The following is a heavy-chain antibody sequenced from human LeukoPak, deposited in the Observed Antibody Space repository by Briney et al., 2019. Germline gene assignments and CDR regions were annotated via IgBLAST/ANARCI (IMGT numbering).Heavy chain of an antibody. V-gene: IGHV1-2*06. CDR3: ALTGGYCSSIRCSSPMDV. Sequence: ASVKVSCKASGYTFTGYYIHWVRQAPGQGLEWMGRINPNSGGTNFAQQFQGRVTMTRDTSISTAYMELSRLRSDDTAVYYCALTGGYCSSIRCSSPMDVWGKGTTVTVSS. J-gene: IGHJ6*03. CDR2: INPNSGGT. CDR1: GYTFTGYY. D-gene: IGHD2-2*01.